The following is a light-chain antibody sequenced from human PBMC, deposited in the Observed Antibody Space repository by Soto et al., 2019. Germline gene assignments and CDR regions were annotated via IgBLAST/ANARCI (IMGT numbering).Light chain of an antibody. V-gene: IGLV1-47*01. CDR3: AAWDDSLSGVV. CDR2: RNN. J-gene: IGLJ2*01. CDR1: TSNIGSNY. Sequence: QPVLTQPPSASGTPGQRVTISCSGSTSNIGSNYVYWYQQLPGTAPKLLIYRNNQWPSGVPDRFSGSKSATSASLAISGLRSEDEADYYCAAWDDSLSGVVFGGGTKLTV.